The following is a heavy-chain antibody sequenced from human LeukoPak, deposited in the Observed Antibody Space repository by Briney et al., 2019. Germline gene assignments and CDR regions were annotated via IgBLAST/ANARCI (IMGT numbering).Heavy chain of an antibody. Sequence: SETLSLTCTVSGGSISSYYWSWIRQPPGKGLEWIGYIYYSGSTNYNPSLKSRVTMSVDTSKNQFSLRLSSVTAADTAVYYCARDRPIAVAISPYYYYYGMDVWGQGTTVTVSS. J-gene: IGHJ6*02. D-gene: IGHD6-19*01. CDR1: GGSISSYY. V-gene: IGHV4-59*01. CDR3: ARDRPIAVAISPYYYYYGMDV. CDR2: IYYSGST.